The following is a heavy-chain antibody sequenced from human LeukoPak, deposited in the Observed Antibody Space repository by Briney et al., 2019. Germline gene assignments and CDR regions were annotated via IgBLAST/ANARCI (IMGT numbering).Heavy chain of an antibody. V-gene: IGHV3-48*04. CDR2: ISSSGSTI. J-gene: IGHJ6*03. D-gene: IGHD3-9*01. CDR3: ARLNYDILTGSYYYYYYMDV. CDR1: GFTFSSYS. Sequence: GGSLRLSCAASGFTFSSYSMNWVRQAPGKGLEWVSYISSSGSTIYYADSVKGRFTISRDNAKNSLYLQMNSLRAEDTAVYYCARLNYDILTGSYYYYYYMDVWGKGTTVTISS.